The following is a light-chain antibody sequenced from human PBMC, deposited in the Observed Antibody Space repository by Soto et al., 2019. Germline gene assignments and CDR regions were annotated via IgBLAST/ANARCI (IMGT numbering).Light chain of an antibody. CDR1: QSLNSDY. V-gene: IGKV3-11*01. J-gene: IGKJ5*01. CDR3: QQRSNWPPIT. CDR2: DAS. Sequence: EIVLTQSPGTLSLSPGERATLSCRASQSLNSDYLAWYQQIPGQAPRVVIYDASNRATGIPARFSGSGSGTDFTLTISSLEPEDFAVYYCQQRSNWPPITFGQGTRLEIK.